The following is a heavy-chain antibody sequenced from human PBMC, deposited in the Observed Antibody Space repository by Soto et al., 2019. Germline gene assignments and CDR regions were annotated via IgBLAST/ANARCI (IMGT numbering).Heavy chain of an antibody. CDR2: IYYSGST. Sequence: QVQLQESGPGLVKPSQTLSLTCTVSGGSISSGGYYWSWIRQHPGKGLEWIGYIYYSGSTYYNPSPQRRVYKSVDTAKNQFSLKLSSVTAADTAVYYLAGSDHEGAFRPWGQGTLVTVSS. J-gene: IGHJ5*02. V-gene: IGHV4-31*03. CDR1: GGSISSGGYY. CDR3: AGSDHEGAFRP. D-gene: IGHD1-26*01.